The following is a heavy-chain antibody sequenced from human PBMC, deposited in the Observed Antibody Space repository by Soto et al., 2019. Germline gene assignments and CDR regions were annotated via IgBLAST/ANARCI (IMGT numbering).Heavy chain of an antibody. D-gene: IGHD4-17*01. CDR1: GFTFSRST. CDR2: IVFGSGNT. CDR3: VSPDYGDYWYFYR. V-gene: IGHV1-58*01. J-gene: IGHJ2*01. Sequence: QMQLVQSGPEVKKPGTSVKVSCKASGFTFSRSTLQWVRQARGQRLEWIGWIVFGSGNTNYAQKFQERVTITRDMSTSTAYMELSGLRSEDPAVYYWVSPDYGDYWYFYRWGRGTLVTFSS.